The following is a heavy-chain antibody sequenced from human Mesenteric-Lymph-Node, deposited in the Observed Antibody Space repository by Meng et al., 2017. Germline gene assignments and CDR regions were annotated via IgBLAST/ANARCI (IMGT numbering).Heavy chain of an antibody. CDR3: AREGRSETDYYDSSGYYYYFDY. V-gene: IGHV4-34*01. D-gene: IGHD3-22*01. J-gene: IGHJ4*02. CDR1: GGSFSGYY. Sequence: SETLSLTCAVYGGSFSGYYWSWIRQPPGKGLEWIGEINHSGSTNYNPSLKSRVTISVDTSKNQFSLKLSPVNAADTAVYYCAREGRSETDYYDSSGYYYYFDYWGQGTLVTVSS. CDR2: INHSGST.